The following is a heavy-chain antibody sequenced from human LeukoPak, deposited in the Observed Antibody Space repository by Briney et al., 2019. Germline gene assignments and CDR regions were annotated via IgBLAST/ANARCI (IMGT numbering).Heavy chain of an antibody. J-gene: IGHJ4*02. Sequence: PSETLSLTCSVSGGSISRHYWTWIRQPPGKGLEWIGYTHFSGSTNYNPSLKSRATTSLHRAKNQISLTLTSVSAADTAVYFCARAKAAGSYDFWGQGTLVTVSS. CDR3: ARAKAAGSYDF. CDR2: THFSGST. D-gene: IGHD6-13*01. CDR1: GGSISRHY. V-gene: IGHV4-59*11.